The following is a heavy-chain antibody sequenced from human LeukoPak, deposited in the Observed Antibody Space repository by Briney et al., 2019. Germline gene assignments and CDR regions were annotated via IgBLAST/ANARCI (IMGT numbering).Heavy chain of an antibody. J-gene: IGHJ6*04. Sequence: GASVKVSCKASGGTFSSYAISWVRQAPGQGLEWMGGIIPIFGTANYAQKFQGRVTITADKSTSTAYMELSSLRSEDTAVYYCARSYGELLWFGEPHYYGMDVWGKGTTVTVSS. CDR1: GGTFSSYA. CDR2: IIPIFGTA. CDR3: ARSYGELLWFGEPHYYGMDV. D-gene: IGHD3-10*01. V-gene: IGHV1-69*06.